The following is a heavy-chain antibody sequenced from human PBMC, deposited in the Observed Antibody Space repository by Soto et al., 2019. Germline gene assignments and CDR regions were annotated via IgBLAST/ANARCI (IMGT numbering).Heavy chain of an antibody. CDR1: GGGVYSDGYY. Sequence: QLQLQESGPGLVKSSETLSLTCTVSGGGVYSDGYYWGWIRRPPGQGLEWIGNIYYSGSTYSNPSLKSRVTISLDTAKNQFSLRLTAATAADTALYYCAGRSRGRCSNHWGPGILVTVSS. J-gene: IGHJ1*01. V-gene: IGHV4-39*01. CDR2: IYYSGST. CDR3: AGRSRGRCSNH. D-gene: IGHD2-15*01.